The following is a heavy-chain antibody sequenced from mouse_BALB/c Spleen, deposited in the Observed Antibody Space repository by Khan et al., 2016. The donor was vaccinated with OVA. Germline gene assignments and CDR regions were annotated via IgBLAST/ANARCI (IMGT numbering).Heavy chain of an antibody. CDR1: GYTFPEYT. D-gene: IGHD3-3*01. Sequence: VQLQQSGPELVKPGASVKISCKTSGYTFPEYTVHWVKQSLGQSLDWIGVINPKNGGTAYNQKFKGKATLTVDKSSSTAYMEFRSLTSEDSAVYSCTRDAGRYWGQGTSVTVAS. V-gene: IGHV1-18*01. CDR3: TRDAGRY. J-gene: IGHJ4*01. CDR2: INPKNGGT.